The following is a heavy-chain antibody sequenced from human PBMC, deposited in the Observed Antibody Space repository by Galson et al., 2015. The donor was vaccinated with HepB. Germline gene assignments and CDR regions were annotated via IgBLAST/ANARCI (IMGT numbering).Heavy chain of an antibody. J-gene: IGHJ4*02. CDR3: AKGRDGYNLDY. D-gene: IGHD5-24*01. CDR2: ISSSGSFM. CDR1: GFTFTTYE. Sequence: SLRLSCAASGFTFTTYEMNWVRQAPGKGLEWVSYISSSGSFMYYTDSVKGRFTISRDNTKNSLYLQMNSLRVEDTAVYYCAKGRDGYNLDYWGQGTLVTVSS. V-gene: IGHV3-48*03.